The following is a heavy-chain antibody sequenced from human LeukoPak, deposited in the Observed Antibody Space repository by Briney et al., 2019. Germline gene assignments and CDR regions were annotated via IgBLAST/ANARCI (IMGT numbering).Heavy chain of an antibody. CDR2: MNPNSGNT. V-gene: IGHV1-8*03. CDR3: ARGLAAAGTHWFDP. D-gene: IGHD6-13*01. J-gene: IGHJ5*02. CDR1: GYTFTSYD. Sequence: ASVKVSCKASGYTFTSYDINWVRQATGQGLEWMGWMNPNSGNTGYAQKFQGRVTITRNTSISTAYMELRSLRSEDTAVYSCARGLAAAGTHWFDPWGQGTLVTVSP.